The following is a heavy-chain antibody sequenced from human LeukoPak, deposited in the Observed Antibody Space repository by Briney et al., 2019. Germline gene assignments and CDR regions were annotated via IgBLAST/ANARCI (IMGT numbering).Heavy chain of an antibody. CDR2: IYTSGST. CDR3: ARASYSYDINGWVPFDY. V-gene: IGHV4-61*02. D-gene: IGHD3-22*01. Sequence: TLSLTCTVSGNSISSGDNYWSWIRQPAGKGLEWIWRIYTSGSTNYNPSLKSRDTISGDTSKNQFSLRLSSVTAADTAVYYCARASYSYDINGWVPFDYWGQGTLVTVSS. J-gene: IGHJ4*02. CDR1: GNSISSGDNY.